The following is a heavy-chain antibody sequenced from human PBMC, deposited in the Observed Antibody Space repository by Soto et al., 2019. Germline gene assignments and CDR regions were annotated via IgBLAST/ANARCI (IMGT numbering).Heavy chain of an antibody. CDR2: IIPIFGTT. CDR1: GGTFSNYP. V-gene: IGHV1-69*01. CDR3: SRGLYCGGGCYSHFDD. Sequence: VQLVQSGAEVKKPGSSVKVSCKASGGTFSNYPFIWVRQAPGQGLDWMGGIIPIFGTTDYGQRFQGRVTITADESTNTAYMELSSLRSDDTAVYYCSRGLYCGGGCYSHFDDWSQGALVSVSS. D-gene: IGHD2-21*02. J-gene: IGHJ4*02.